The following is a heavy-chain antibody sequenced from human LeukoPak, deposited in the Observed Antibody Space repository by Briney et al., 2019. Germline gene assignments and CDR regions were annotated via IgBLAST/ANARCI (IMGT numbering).Heavy chain of an antibody. Sequence: ASVKVSCKVSGYTFIDYYIHWVRQAPGQGLEWMGWINPNSGGTNYAQKFQGRVTMTRDTSISTVYMELSSLRSDDTAVYYCASGPSDLGSSSQFWGQGTLVTVSS. CDR1: GYTFIDYY. CDR2: INPNSGGT. D-gene: IGHD6-6*01. CDR3: ASGPSDLGSSSQF. V-gene: IGHV1-2*02. J-gene: IGHJ4*02.